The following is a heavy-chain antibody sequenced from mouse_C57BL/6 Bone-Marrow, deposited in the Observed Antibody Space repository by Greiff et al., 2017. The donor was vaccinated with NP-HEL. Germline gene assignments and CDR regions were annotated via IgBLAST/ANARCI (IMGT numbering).Heavy chain of an antibody. CDR1: GYTFTSYW. D-gene: IGHD2-3*01. CDR3: VRNVYDGCLFAY. Sequence: QVQLQQPGAELVKPGASVKLSCKASGYTFTSYWMHWVKQRPGQGLEWIGMIHPNSGSTNYNEKFKSKATLTVDKSSSTAYMQLSSLTSEDCAVYYCVRNVYDGCLFAYWGQGTLVTVSA. V-gene: IGHV1-64*01. J-gene: IGHJ3*01. CDR2: IHPNSGST.